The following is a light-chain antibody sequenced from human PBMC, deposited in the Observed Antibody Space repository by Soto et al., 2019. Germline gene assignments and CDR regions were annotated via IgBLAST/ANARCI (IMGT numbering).Light chain of an antibody. CDR2: DAS. CDR3: QQRSNWPST. V-gene: IGKV3-11*01. CDR1: QSVRRY. Sequence: EIVLTQSPATLSLSPGERATLSCRASQSVRRYLAWYQQKPGQAPRLLIYDASNRATGIPARFSGSGSGTDFTLTITSLEPEDFAVYYCQQRSNWPSTFGGGTKVEI. J-gene: IGKJ4*01.